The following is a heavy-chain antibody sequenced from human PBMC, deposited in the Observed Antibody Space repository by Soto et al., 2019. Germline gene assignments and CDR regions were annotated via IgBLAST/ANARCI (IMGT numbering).Heavy chain of an antibody. Sequence: QVQLVQSGAEMKKPGSSVKVSCQSSGGTFNTSAMNWVRQAPGQGPEWMGDISPMFGAANYPPKFQGRVTITAHESTGTSYMQLSSLTSEDTALYFCAREVQVHTPAFVYWGQGTLVTVSS. CDR3: AREVQVHTPAFVY. CDR2: ISPMFGAA. D-gene: IGHD3-10*01. CDR1: GGTFNTSA. V-gene: IGHV1-69*19. J-gene: IGHJ4*02.